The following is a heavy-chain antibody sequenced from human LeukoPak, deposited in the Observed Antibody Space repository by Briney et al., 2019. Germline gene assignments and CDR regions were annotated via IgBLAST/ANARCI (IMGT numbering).Heavy chain of an antibody. CDR1: GGSFSGYY. V-gene: IGHV4-34*01. J-gene: IGHJ4*02. Sequence: SETLSLTCAVYGGSFSGYYWSWTRQPPGKGLEWIGEINHSGSTNYNPSLKSRVTISVDTSKNQFSLKLSSVTAADTAVYYCARGAQRRWLQPRSYYFDYWGQGTLVTVSS. CDR2: INHSGST. D-gene: IGHD5-24*01. CDR3: ARGAQRRWLQPRSYYFDY.